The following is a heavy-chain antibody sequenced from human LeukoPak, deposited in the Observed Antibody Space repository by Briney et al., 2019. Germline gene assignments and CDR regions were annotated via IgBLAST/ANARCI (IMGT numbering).Heavy chain of an antibody. D-gene: IGHD5-18*01. V-gene: IGHV4-59*08. CDR2: IYYTGST. CDR3: ARLDTAFDY. Sequence: PSETLSLTRTVSGGSVISYYWSWIRQPPGKGLEWIGYIYYTGSTNYNPSLVSRATISIDTSKKQFSLKLSSVTAADTAVYYWARLDTAFDYWGQGTLVTVSS. CDR1: GGSVISYY. J-gene: IGHJ4*02.